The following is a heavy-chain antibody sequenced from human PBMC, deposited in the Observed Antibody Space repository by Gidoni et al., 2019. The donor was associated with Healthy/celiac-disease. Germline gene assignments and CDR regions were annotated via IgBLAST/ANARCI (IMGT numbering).Heavy chain of an antibody. CDR2: INPNSGGT. CDR3: AREEVHYYGSGSSLGNWFDP. V-gene: IGHV1-2*04. CDR1: GYTFTGNY. J-gene: IGHJ5*02. Sequence: QVQLVQSGAEVKKPGASVKDSCKASGYTFTGNYMHGVRQAPGQGLEWMGWINPNSGGTNYAQKFQGWVTMTRDPSISTAYMELSRLRSDDTAVYYCAREEVHYYGSGSSLGNWFDPWGQGTLVTVSS. D-gene: IGHD3-10*01.